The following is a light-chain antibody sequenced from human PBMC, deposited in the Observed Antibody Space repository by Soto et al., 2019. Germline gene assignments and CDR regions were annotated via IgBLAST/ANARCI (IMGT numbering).Light chain of an antibody. CDR3: QQYDTTPYT. CDR1: QSVSSTY. Sequence: EIVLTQSPGTLSLSPGDRATLSCRASQSVSSTYLAWYQHKPGQAPRLLIYGASSRETGIPDTFSGSGSGTEFTLTISRLEPEDFAVYYCQQYDTTPYTFGQGTKLEIK. J-gene: IGKJ2*01. V-gene: IGKV3-20*01. CDR2: GAS.